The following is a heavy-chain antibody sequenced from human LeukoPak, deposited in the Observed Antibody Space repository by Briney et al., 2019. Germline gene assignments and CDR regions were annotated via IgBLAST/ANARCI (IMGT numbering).Heavy chain of an antibody. CDR3: ARGAIFSFS. Sequence: PSETLSLTCTVSGGSISNTNYYWIWIRQPPGMGLEYIGYIYYSGSSYYTPSLKSRVSISVDTSKNQFSLKLSSVTAADTAVYYCARGAIFSFSGGQGTLVTVSS. D-gene: IGHD3-9*01. CDR2: IYYSGSS. CDR1: GGSISNTNYY. J-gene: IGHJ4*02. V-gene: IGHV4-30-4*08.